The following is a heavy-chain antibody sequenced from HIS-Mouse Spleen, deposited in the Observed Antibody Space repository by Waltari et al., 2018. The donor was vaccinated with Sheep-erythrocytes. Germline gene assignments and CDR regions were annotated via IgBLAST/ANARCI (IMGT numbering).Heavy chain of an antibody. J-gene: IGHJ4*02. Sequence: EVQLVESGGGLVKPGGSLRLSCAASGFTFSSYSMNWVRQAPGKGLEGVSSISSSRSYIYYADSVKGRFTISRDNAKNSLYLQMNSLRAEDTAVYYCARDRSNYFDYWGQGTLVTVSS. V-gene: IGHV3-21*01. D-gene: IGHD3-10*01. CDR1: GFTFSSYS. CDR2: ISSSRSYI. CDR3: ARDRSNYFDY.